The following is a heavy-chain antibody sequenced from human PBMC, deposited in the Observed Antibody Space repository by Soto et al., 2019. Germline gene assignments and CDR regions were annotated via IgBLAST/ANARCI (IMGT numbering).Heavy chain of an antibody. D-gene: IGHD6-19*01. J-gene: IGHJ6*03. Sequence: QDQLVQSGVEVKKPGASVKVSCKASGYSFTNYGITWVRQAPGQGFEWMGWISAYNGNTNYAQKFQGRVPLTTDASTSTAYWELRGLRSDDTAVYYCARDRGVAPPVAGNTHYYYYMDVWGKGTTVTVSS. CDR1: GYSFTNYG. CDR2: ISAYNGNT. CDR3: ARDRGVAPPVAGNTHYYYYMDV. V-gene: IGHV1-18*01.